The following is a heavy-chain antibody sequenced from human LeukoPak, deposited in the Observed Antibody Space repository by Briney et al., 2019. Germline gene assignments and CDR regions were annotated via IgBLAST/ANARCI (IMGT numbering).Heavy chain of an antibody. Sequence: PSETLSLTCAVYGGSFSGYYWSWIRQPPGKGLEWIGEINHSGSTNYNPSLKSRVTISVDTSKNQFSLKLSSVTAADTAVHYCAGRDINVNIVATQSAFDIWGQGTMVTVSS. CDR3: AGRDINVNIVATQSAFDI. J-gene: IGHJ3*02. CDR1: GGSFSGYY. D-gene: IGHD5-12*01. V-gene: IGHV4-34*01. CDR2: INHSGST.